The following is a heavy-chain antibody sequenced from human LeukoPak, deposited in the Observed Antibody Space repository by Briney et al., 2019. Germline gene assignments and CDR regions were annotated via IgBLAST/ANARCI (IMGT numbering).Heavy chain of an antibody. Sequence: SETLSLTCTVSGGSISSSSYYWGWIRQPPGKGLEWIGCIYYSGSTFYNSSLKSRVTISVETSKNHFSLKLNSVTAAATAVYFCARRGPLGWFDPGGEGTLVAVSA. CDR3: ARRGPLGWFDP. CDR1: GGSISSSSYY. D-gene: IGHD2-15*01. V-gene: IGHV4-39*07. CDR2: IYYSGST. J-gene: IGHJ5*02.